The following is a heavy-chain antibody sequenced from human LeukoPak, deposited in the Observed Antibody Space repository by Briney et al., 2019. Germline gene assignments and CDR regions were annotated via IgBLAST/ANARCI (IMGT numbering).Heavy chain of an antibody. CDR3: AKEGISSSWLDY. J-gene: IGHJ4*02. CDR1: GFTFSSYD. D-gene: IGHD6-13*01. V-gene: IGHV3-9*01. CDR2: ISWNSGSI. Sequence: GGSLRLSCAASGFTFSSYDMHWVRQAPGKGLEWVSGISWNSGSIGYADSVKGRFTISRDNAKNSLYLQMNSLRAEDTALYYCAKEGISSSWLDYWGQGTLVTVSS.